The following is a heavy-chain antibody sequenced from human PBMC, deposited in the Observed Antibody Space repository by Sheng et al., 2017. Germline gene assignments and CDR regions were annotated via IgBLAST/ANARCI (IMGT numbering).Heavy chain of an antibody. CDR2: IIPILGIA. CDR3: ARGYQLLYYYYYMDV. V-gene: IGHV1-69*04. CDR1: GGTFSSYA. D-gene: IGHD2-2*01. J-gene: IGHJ6*03. Sequence: QVQLVQSGAEVKKPGSSVKVSCKASGGTFSSYAISWVRQAPGQGLEWMGGIIPILGIANYAQKFQGRVTITADKSTSTAYMELSSLRSEDTAVYYCARGYQLLYYYYYMDVWGKGTTVTVSS.